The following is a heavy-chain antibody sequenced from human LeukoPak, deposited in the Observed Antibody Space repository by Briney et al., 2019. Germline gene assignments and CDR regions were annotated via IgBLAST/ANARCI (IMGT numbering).Heavy chain of an antibody. V-gene: IGHV4-59*01. CDR2: IYYSGST. Sequence: PSETLSLTCTVSGGSISHYFWSWIRQPPGKPLEWIGYIYYSGSTNYNPFLKSRVTISVDTSKNQFSLKLSSVTAADTAVYYCARGVYIAAAQYGYWGQGTLVTVSS. D-gene: IGHD6-13*01. J-gene: IGHJ4*02. CDR3: ARGVYIAAAQYGY. CDR1: GGSISHYF.